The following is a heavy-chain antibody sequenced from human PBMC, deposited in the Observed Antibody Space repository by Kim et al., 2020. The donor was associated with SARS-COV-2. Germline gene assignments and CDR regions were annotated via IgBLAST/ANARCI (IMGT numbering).Heavy chain of an antibody. CDR3: ARPDSSLGRLQLFYGMDV. J-gene: IGHJ6*02. Sequence: ASVKVSCKASGYTFTSYGISWVRQAPGQGLEWMGWISAYNGNTNYAQKLQGRVTMTTDTSTSTAYMELRSLRSDDTAVYYCARPDSSLGRLQLFYGMDVWGQGTTVTVSS. CDR1: GYTFTSYG. CDR2: ISAYNGNT. V-gene: IGHV1-18*01. D-gene: IGHD3-10*01.